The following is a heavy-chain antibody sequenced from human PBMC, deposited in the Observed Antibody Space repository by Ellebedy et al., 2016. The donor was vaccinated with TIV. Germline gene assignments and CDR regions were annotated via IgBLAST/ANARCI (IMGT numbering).Heavy chain of an antibody. D-gene: IGHD3-10*01. J-gene: IGHJ3*02. CDR2: IYHSGST. V-gene: IGHV4-38-2*02. CDR1: GYFINSGYY. CDR3: ARCRVDAFDI. Sequence: SETLSLTCTVSGYFINSGYYWGWIRQPPGKGLEWIGSIYHSGSTYYNPSLKSRVTISVDTSKNQFSLKLSSVTAADTAVYYCARCRVDAFDIWGQGTMVTVSS.